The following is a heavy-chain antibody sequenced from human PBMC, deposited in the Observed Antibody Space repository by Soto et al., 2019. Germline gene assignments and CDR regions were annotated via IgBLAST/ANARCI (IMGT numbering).Heavy chain of an antibody. CDR1: GGSISSYY. CDR3: ARGGHQLLAEYYYYYYMDV. CDR2: IYYSGST. Sequence: SETLSLTCTVSGGSISSYYWSWIRQPPGKGLEWIGYIYYSGSTNYNPSLKSRVTISVDTSKNQFSLKLSSVTAADTAVYYCARGGHQLLAEYYYYYYMDVWGKGTTVTVSS. J-gene: IGHJ6*03. V-gene: IGHV4-59*01. D-gene: IGHD1-26*01.